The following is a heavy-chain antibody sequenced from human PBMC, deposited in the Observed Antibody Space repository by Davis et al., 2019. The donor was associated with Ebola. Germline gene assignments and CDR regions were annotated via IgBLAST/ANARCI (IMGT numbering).Heavy chain of an antibody. D-gene: IGHD1-7*01. V-gene: IGHV1-46*01. CDR2: LNPSGGST. CDR1: GYTFTSYY. Sequence: ASVQVSCKASGYTFTSYYMHWVRQAPGQGLEWMGILNPSGGSTSYAQKLQGRVTMTRDTSTSTVYMELSSLRSEGTAVYSRARDSPINWNYLTDDWGQGTLVTISS. CDR3: ARDSPINWNYLTDD. J-gene: IGHJ4*02.